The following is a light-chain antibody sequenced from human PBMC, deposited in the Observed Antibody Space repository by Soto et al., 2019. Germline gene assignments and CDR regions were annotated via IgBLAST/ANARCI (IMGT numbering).Light chain of an antibody. CDR1: SSNIGSNC. J-gene: IGLJ2*01. CDR3: AAWDDSLSAVV. CDR2: SNN. V-gene: IGLV1-47*02. Sequence: QAVVTQPPSASGTPGQRVTISCSGSSSNIGSNCVYWYQQLPGTAPKLLIYSNNQRPSGVPDRFSGSKSGTSASLAISGLRSEDEADYYCAAWDDSLSAVVFGGGTKLTVL.